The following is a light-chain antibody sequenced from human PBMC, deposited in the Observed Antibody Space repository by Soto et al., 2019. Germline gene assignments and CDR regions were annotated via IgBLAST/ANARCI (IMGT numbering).Light chain of an antibody. V-gene: IGLV2-14*01. CDR3: SSYTSSSTPYA. Sequence: QSALTQPASVSGSPGQSITISCTGTSSDVGGYNYVSWFQQHPGKAPKLIIYDVSDRPSGVSNRFSGSKSGNTASLTISGLQAEDEADYFCSSYTSSSTPYAFGTGTKVTVL. CDR1: SSDVGGYNY. J-gene: IGLJ1*01. CDR2: DVS.